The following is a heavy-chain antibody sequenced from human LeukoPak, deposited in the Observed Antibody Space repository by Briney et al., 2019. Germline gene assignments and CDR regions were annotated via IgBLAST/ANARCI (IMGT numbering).Heavy chain of an antibody. V-gene: IGHV4-61*08. Sequence: SETLSLTCTVSNGSVYSGGSYWNWIRQPPGKGLEWIGYIYYSGGTNYNPSLKSRVTISLDASKNQFSLKLSSVTAADTALYYCARDISAVTTRRAFDYWGQGTLVTVSS. CDR1: NGSVYSGGSY. J-gene: IGHJ4*02. D-gene: IGHD4-17*01. CDR3: ARDISAVTTRRAFDY. CDR2: IYYSGGT.